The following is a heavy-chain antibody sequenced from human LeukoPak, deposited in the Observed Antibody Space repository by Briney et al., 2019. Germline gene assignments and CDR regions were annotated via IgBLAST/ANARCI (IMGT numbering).Heavy chain of an antibody. Sequence: GGSLRPSCAASGFTFSSYSINWVRQAPGKGLEWVSYISGSSSTIYYADSVKGRFTISRDNAKNSLYLQMNSLRDEDTAVYYCARDHNWGLDYWGQGTLVTVSS. CDR2: ISGSSSTI. D-gene: IGHD7-27*01. J-gene: IGHJ4*02. CDR1: GFTFSSYS. CDR3: ARDHNWGLDY. V-gene: IGHV3-48*02.